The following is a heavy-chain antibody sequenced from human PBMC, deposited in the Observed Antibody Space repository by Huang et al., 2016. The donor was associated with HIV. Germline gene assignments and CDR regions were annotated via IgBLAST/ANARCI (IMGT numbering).Heavy chain of an antibody. Sequence: EVQLVPSGAEVEKPGESLEISCKGSGYSFTSDWFGWVRQRTGKGLEWMGIIYPGDSDTRDSPSFQGQVTISADKSISTAYLQWSSLKASDTAMYYCARRGYSYGPDYYYYYMDVWGKGTTVTVSS. V-gene: IGHV5-51*03. D-gene: IGHD5-18*01. J-gene: IGHJ6*03. CDR3: ARRGYSYGPDYYYYYMDV. CDR1: GYSFTSDW. CDR2: IYPGDSDT.